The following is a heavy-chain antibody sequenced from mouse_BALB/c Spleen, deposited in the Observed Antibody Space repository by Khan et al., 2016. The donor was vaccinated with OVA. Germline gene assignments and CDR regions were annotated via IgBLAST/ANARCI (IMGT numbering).Heavy chain of an antibody. CDR3: TRPAYDGYYDY. CDR1: GYTFTDYA. CDR2: ISTYSGNT. D-gene: IGHD2-3*01. Sequence: QVQLQQPGPELVRPGVSVKISCKGSGYTFTDYAMHWVKQSHAKSLEWIGLISTYSGNTNYKQKFKGKATMTVDKSSSTAYMELARLTSEDSAISYCTRPAYDGYYDYWGQGTTLTVSS. J-gene: IGHJ2*01. V-gene: IGHV1S137*01.